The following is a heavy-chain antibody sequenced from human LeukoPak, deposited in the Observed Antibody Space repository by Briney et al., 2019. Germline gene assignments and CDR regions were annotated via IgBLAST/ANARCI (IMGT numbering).Heavy chain of an antibody. J-gene: IGHJ3*02. CDR3: ATPYGATPGAFDI. V-gene: IGHV4-34*01. D-gene: IGHD4-17*01. CDR1: GGSFSGYY. Sequence: SETLSLTCAVYGGSFSGYYWSWIRQPPGKGLERIGEINHSGSTNYNPSLKSRVTISVDTSKNQFSLKLSSVTAADTAVYYCATPYGATPGAFDIWGQGTMVTVSS. CDR2: INHSGST.